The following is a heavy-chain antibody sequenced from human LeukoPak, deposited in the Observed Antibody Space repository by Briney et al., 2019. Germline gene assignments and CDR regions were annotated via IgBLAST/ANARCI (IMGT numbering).Heavy chain of an antibody. V-gene: IGHV3-30-3*01. CDR3: AREGSSGYYPY. Sequence: GGSLRLSCAASGFTFSSYPMHWVRQAPGKGLEWVAVVSYDGSEKHYADPVKGRFTISRDNSKNTLYLQMNSLRAEDTAVYYCAREGSSGYYPYWGQGILVTVSS. CDR2: VSYDGSEK. D-gene: IGHD3-22*01. J-gene: IGHJ4*02. CDR1: GFTFSSYP.